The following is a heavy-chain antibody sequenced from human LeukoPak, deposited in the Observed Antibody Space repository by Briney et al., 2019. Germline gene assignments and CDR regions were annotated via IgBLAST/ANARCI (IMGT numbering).Heavy chain of an antibody. CDR3: VRGPYGASITKWFDP. J-gene: IGHJ5*02. V-gene: IGHV4-59*01. D-gene: IGHD4/OR15-4a*01. CDR2: IYYSGDT. Sequence: SETLSLTCTVSRGSISGYSWSWIRQSPGGGLEWIGYIYYSGDTAYNPSLRSRVTLSVDTSKNQFSLQLRSVTTADTAVYYCVRGPYGASITKWFDPWGQGTQVIVSP. CDR1: RGSISGYS.